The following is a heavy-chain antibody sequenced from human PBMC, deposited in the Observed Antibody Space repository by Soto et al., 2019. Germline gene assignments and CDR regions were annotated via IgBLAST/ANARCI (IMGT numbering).Heavy chain of an antibody. CDR3: ARESIYYGDVYYYYGMDV. D-gene: IGHD4-17*01. CDR2: INPNSGGT. V-gene: IGHV1-2*02. CDR1: GYTFTGYY. J-gene: IGHJ6*02. Sequence: QVQLVQSGAEVKKPGASVKVSCKASGYTFTGYYMHWVRQAPGQGLEWMGWINPNSGGTNYAQKFQGRVTMTRDTSISTAYMELSRLRSDDTAVYYCARESIYYGDVYYYYGMDVWGQGTTVTVSS.